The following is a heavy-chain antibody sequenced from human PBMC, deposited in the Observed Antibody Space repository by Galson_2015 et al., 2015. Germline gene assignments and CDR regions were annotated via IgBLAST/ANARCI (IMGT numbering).Heavy chain of an antibody. D-gene: IGHD5-12*01. CDR1: GFAFRGFT. Sequence: SLRLSCAGSGFAFRGFTMSWLRQAPGKGLEWISHISGSSNTIHYADSVRGRFTISRDNVKSSVYLQMNTLRDEDTALYYCARAPYEADGFDVWGQGTMVTVSS. CDR2: ISGSSNTI. J-gene: IGHJ3*01. V-gene: IGHV3-48*02. CDR3: ARAPYEADGFDV.